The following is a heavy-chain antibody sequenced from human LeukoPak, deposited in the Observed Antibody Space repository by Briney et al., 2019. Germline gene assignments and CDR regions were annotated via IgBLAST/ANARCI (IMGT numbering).Heavy chain of an antibody. CDR1: GFTFSSYA. J-gene: IGHJ4*02. CDR3: ANNSPKNYYFDY. V-gene: IGHV3-23*01. D-gene: IGHD2-21*01. Sequence: GGSLRLSCAASGFTFSSYAMSWVRQAPGKGLEWVSAISGSGGSTYYAASVKGRFTISRDNSKNTLYLQMNSLRAEDTAVYYCANNSPKNYYFDYWGQGTLVTVSS. CDR2: ISGSGGST.